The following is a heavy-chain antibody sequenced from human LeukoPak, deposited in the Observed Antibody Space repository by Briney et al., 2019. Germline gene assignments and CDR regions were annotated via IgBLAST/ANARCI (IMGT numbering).Heavy chain of an antibody. D-gene: IGHD3-3*01. J-gene: IGHJ4*02. Sequence: ASVKVSCKASGYTFTSYAMNWPRQAPGQRLEWMGWINAGNGDTKFSQNYQARVTITRDASASTAYMELSSLTSEDTAVYFCARGLWSAHRREYYFDSWGQGTLVTVSS. V-gene: IGHV1-3*01. CDR3: ARGLWSAHRREYYFDS. CDR2: INAGNGDT. CDR1: GYTFTSYA.